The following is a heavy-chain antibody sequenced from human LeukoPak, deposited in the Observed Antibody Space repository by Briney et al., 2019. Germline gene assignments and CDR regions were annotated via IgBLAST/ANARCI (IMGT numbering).Heavy chain of an antibody. J-gene: IGHJ4*02. Sequence: GGSLRLSCAASGLTFSIHWMNWVRQAPGKGLECVANINQDGSDKYYVDSVKGRFTISRDNSKNTLYLQMNSLRAEDTAMYYCAKAVLTGYYAGFDYWGQGTLVTVSS. V-gene: IGHV3-7*01. CDR2: INQDGSDK. CDR3: AKAVLTGYYAGFDY. D-gene: IGHD3-9*01. CDR1: GLTFSIHW.